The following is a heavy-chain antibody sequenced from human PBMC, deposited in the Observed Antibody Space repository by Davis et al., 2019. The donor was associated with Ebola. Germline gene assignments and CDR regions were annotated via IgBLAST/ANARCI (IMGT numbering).Heavy chain of an antibody. CDR3: ARFSSGTGDY. D-gene: IGHD3-10*01. CDR2: MDPNSGNT. CDR1: GYTFTGCY. Sequence: ASVKVSCKASGYTFTGCYMHWVRQAPGQGLEWMGWMDPNSGNTGYAQKFQGRVTMTRNTSISTAYMELSSLRSEDTAVYYCARFSSGTGDYWGQGTLVTVSS. V-gene: IGHV1-8*02. J-gene: IGHJ4*02.